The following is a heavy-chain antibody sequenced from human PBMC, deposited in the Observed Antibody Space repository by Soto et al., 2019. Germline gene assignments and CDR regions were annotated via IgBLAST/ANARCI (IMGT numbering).Heavy chain of an antibody. V-gene: IGHV1-2*02. D-gene: IGHD6-6*01. J-gene: IGHJ5*02. CDR3: AKDLTRQLAYWLDP. CDR1: GFSFTGYY. Sequence: QVQLVQSGAAVKKPGASVKVSCKASGFSFTGYYIHWLRQAPGQGLERMGWINAHSGGTEYAQKFQGRVTLTRDTSIATAYLTLTSLTSDDTALSSCAKDLTRQLAYWLDPWGQGTQVTVSS. CDR2: INAHSGGT.